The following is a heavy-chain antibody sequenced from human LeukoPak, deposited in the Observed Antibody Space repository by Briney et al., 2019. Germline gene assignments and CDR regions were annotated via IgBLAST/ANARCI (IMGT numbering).Heavy chain of an antibody. J-gene: IGHJ4*02. CDR1: GGSISSYY. CDR2: IYYSGST. Sequence: SETLSLTCTVSGGSISSYYWSWLRQPPGKGLEWIGYIYYSGSTNYNPSLKSRVTISVDTSKNQFSLKLSSVTAADTAVYYCARTVCSSTSCWFDYWGQGTLVTVSS. D-gene: IGHD2-2*01. V-gene: IGHV4-59*01. CDR3: ARTVCSSTSCWFDY.